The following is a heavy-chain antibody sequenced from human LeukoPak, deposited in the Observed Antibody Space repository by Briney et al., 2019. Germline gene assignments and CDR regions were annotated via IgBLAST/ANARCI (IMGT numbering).Heavy chain of an antibody. CDR1: GYTLRSYF. J-gene: IGHJ6*03. CDR3: ARDHGIVVGTTVDEYYHYYMDV. V-gene: IGHV1-46*01. D-gene: IGHD2-15*01. CDR2: INTSSGRT. Sequence: ASVKVSCKASGYTLRSYFMHWVRQAPGHGLEWMGIINTSSGRTSYAQKFRGRVTMTRDTSTSTVYMDLSSLRSDDTAVYFCARDHGIVVGTTVDEYYHYYMDVWGKGTTVTVSS.